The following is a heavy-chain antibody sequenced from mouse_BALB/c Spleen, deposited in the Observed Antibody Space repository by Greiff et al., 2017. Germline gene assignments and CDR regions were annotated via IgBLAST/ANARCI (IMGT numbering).Heavy chain of an antibody. D-gene: IGHD1-1*01. Sequence: VKLQESGAELAKPGASVKMSCKASGYTFTSYWMHWVKQRPGQGLEWIGYINPSTGYTEYNQKFKDKATLTADKSSSTAYMQLSSLTSEDSAVYYCATTVEAGFAYWGQGTLVTVSA. CDR2: INPSTGYT. CDR1: GYTFTSYW. J-gene: IGHJ3*01. V-gene: IGHV1-7*01. CDR3: ATTVEAGFAY.